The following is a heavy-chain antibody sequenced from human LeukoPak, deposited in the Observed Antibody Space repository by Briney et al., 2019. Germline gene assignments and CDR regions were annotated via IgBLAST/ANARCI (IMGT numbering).Heavy chain of an antibody. CDR3: ARSYSSSSPFYYYYYYMDV. D-gene: IGHD6-6*01. J-gene: IGHJ6*03. V-gene: IGHV1-2*02. CDR2: INPNSGGT. Sequence: GASVKVSCKASGYTFTGYYMHWVRQAPRQGLEWMGWINPNSGGTNYAQKFQGRVTMTRDTSISTAYMELSRLRSDDTAVYYCARSYSSSSPFYYYYYYMDVWGKGTTVTVSS. CDR1: GYTFTGYY.